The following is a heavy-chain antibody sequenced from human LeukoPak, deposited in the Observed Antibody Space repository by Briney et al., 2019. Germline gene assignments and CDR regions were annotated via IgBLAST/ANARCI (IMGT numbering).Heavy chain of an antibody. D-gene: IGHD5-18*01. CDR2: ISISGSKT. CDR1: EFDFSSHA. CDR3: ARDDRRGGYSYGSNY. J-gene: IGHJ4*02. V-gene: IGHV3-23*01. Sequence: PGGSLRLSCAASEFDFSSHAMTWVRQAPGKGLEWVSAISISGSKTYYADSVKGRFTISRDNSKNTLYLQMNSLRAEDTAVYYCARDDRRGGYSYGSNYWGQGTLVTVSS.